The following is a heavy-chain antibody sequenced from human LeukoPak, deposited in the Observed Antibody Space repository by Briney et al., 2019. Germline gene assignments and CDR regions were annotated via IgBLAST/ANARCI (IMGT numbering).Heavy chain of an antibody. CDR1: GGTFSSYA. J-gene: IGHJ4*02. V-gene: IGHV1-69*05. Sequence: SVNVSCKASGGTFSSYAISWVRQAPGQGLEWMGGIIPIFGTANYAQKFQGRVTMTRDTSTSTVYMELSSLRSEDTAVYYCARRSPAYCGGDCYLDCWGQGTLVTVSS. D-gene: IGHD2-21*02. CDR3: ARRSPAYCGGDCYLDC. CDR2: IIPIFGTA.